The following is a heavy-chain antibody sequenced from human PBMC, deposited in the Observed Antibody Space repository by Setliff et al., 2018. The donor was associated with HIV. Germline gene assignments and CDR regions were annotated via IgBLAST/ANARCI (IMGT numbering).Heavy chain of an antibody. V-gene: IGHV3-7*01. CDR2: IKQDGSEK. Sequence: SSETLSLTCAVSGDSIGTYSWHWLRQPPGKGLEWVANIKQDGSEKYYVDSVKGRFTISRDNAKNSLYLQMNSLRAEDTAVYYCARPWAFDIWGQGTMVTVSS. CDR1: GDSIGTYS. J-gene: IGHJ3*02. CDR3: ARPWAFDI.